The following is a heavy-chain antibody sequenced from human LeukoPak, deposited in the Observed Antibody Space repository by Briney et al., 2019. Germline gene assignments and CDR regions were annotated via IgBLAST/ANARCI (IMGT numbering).Heavy chain of an antibody. Sequence: GGSLRLSCAASGFTFSDYYMSWIRQAPGKGLEWVSYISSSGSTIYCADSVKGRFTISRDNAKNSLYLQMNSLRAEDTAVYYCARVSRSGYYSDWGQGTLVTVSS. V-gene: IGHV3-11*01. J-gene: IGHJ4*02. CDR2: ISSSGSTI. CDR1: GFTFSDYY. CDR3: ARVSRSGYYSD. D-gene: IGHD3-22*01.